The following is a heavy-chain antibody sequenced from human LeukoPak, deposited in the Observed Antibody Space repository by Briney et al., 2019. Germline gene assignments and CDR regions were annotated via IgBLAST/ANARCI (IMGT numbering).Heavy chain of an antibody. CDR3: ARGDWRDGYNYYYFDY. CDR2: INPNSRGT. D-gene: IGHD5-24*01. CDR1: GYTFTGYY. J-gene: IGHJ4*02. V-gene: IGHV1-2*02. Sequence: ASVKVSCKASGYTFTGYYMHWVRQAPGQGLEWMGWINPNSRGTNYAQKFQGRVTMTRDTSISTAYMELSRLRSDDTAVYYCARGDWRDGYNYYYFDYWGQGTLVTVSS.